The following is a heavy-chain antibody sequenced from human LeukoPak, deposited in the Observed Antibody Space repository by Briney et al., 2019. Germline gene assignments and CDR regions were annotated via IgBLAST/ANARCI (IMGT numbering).Heavy chain of an antibody. CDR3: ARKVVADTAFDF. V-gene: IGHV4-30-4*01. J-gene: IGHJ4*02. Sequence: SETLSLTCTVSGGSINSGDYYWTWIRQPPGKGLEWIGYIYYSGSTYYNPSLKSRVTISIDTSKKQFLLDLSSVTAADTAVYYCARKVVADTAFDFWGQGTLVTVS. CDR1: GGSINSGDYY. D-gene: IGHD2-15*01. CDR2: IYYSGST.